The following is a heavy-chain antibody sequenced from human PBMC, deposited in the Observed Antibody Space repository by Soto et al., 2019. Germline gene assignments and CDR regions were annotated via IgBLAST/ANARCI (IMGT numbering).Heavy chain of an antibody. CDR1: GGSFSGYY. V-gene: IGHV4-34*01. D-gene: IGHD6-19*01. Sequence: NPSETLSLTCAVYGGSFSGYYWSWIRQSPGKGLEWIGEVNPTGSAKYDPSLKSRVTISVDTSKNQFSLNLNSVTAADTALYYCARSREQWLVDAFDICGQGTMVTVSS. CDR2: VNPTGSA. J-gene: IGHJ3*02. CDR3: ARSREQWLVDAFDI.